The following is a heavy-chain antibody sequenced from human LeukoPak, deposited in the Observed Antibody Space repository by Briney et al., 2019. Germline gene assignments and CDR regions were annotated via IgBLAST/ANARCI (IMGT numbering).Heavy chain of an antibody. CDR3: AKEKSTVTMIRAFQH. V-gene: IGHV3-9*01. CDR2: ISWNSGSI. Sequence: GRSLTLSCAASGFTFDDYAMHWVRQAPGKGLEWVSGISWNSGSIGYADSVKGRFTISRDNAKNSLYLQMNSLRAEDTALYCCAKEKSTVTMIRAFQHWGQGTLVTVSS. D-gene: IGHD3-22*01. J-gene: IGHJ1*01. CDR1: GFTFDDYA.